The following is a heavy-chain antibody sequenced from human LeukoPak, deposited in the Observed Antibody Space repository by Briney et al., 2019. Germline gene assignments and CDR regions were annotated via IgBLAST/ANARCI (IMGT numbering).Heavy chain of an antibody. CDR2: IYSGGST. J-gene: IGHJ4*02. CDR3: ASFLAGYFDY. V-gene: IGHV3-53*01. Sequence: GGSLRLSCAASGFTVSSNYMSWVRQAPGKGLEWVSVIYSGGSTYYADSVKGRFTISRDNSKNTLYLQMNSLRAEDTAVYHCASFLAGYFDYWGQGTLVTVSS. D-gene: IGHD2/OR15-2a*01. CDR1: GFTVSSNY.